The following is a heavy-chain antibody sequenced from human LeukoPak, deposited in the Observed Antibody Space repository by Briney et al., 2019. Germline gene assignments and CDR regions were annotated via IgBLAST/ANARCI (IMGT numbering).Heavy chain of an antibody. J-gene: IGHJ3*02. Sequence: EFQGRVTITRDTSASTAYMELSSLRSEDMAVYYCAREATAMAIDAFDIWGQGTMVTVSS. D-gene: IGHD5-18*01. CDR3: AREATAMAIDAFDI. V-gene: IGHV1-3*02.